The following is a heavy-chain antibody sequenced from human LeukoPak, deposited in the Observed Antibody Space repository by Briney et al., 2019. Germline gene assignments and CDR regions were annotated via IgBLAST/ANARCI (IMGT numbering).Heavy chain of an antibody. V-gene: IGHV3-74*01. CDR1: GFTFSSYW. Sequence: GGSLRLSCAASGFTFSSYWMHWVRQAPGKGLTWVSRISPDGSTTSYADSVKGRFTIPRDNAKNTLYLQINGLRAEDTAVYYCARSYLAFDYWGQGTLVTVSS. CDR2: ISPDGSTT. CDR3: ARSYLAFDY. D-gene: IGHD3-16*02. J-gene: IGHJ4*02.